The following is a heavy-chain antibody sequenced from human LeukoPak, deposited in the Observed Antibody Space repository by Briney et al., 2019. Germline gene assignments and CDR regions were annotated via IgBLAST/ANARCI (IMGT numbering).Heavy chain of an antibody. CDR2: ISSGGSTI. CDR3: ARDIYYYDSSGYYFPGGSDY. J-gene: IGHJ4*02. D-gene: IGHD3-22*01. CDR1: GFTFSSYE. V-gene: IGHV3-48*03. Sequence: PGGSLRLSCAASGFTFSSYEMNWVRQAPGKGLEWVSYISSGGSTIYYADSVKGRFTISRGNAKNSLYLQMNSLRAEDTAVYYCARDIYYYDSSGYYFPGGSDYWGQGTLVTVSS.